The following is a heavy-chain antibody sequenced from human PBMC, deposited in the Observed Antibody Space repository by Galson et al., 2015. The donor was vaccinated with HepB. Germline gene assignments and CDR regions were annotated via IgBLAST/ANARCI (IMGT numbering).Heavy chain of an antibody. D-gene: IGHD2-2*01. CDR1: GYTFTSYG. CDR2: ISAYNGNT. V-gene: IGHV1-18*04. Sequence: SVKVSCKASGYTFTSYGIGWVRQAPGQGLEWMGWISAYNGNTNYAQKLQGRVTMTTDTSTSTAYMELRSLRSDDTAVYYCARDSPYPRTMSGVDLVVVPAAANYYYYGMDVWGQGTTVTVSS. J-gene: IGHJ6*02. CDR3: ARDSPYPRTMSGVDLVVVPAAANYYYYGMDV.